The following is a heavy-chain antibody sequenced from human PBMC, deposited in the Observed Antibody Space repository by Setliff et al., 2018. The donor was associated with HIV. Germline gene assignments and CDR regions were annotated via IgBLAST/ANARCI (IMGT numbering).Heavy chain of an antibody. D-gene: IGHD2-15*01. CDR1: GFAFSTFD. Sequence: GSLRLSCVASGFAFSTFDMNWVRQTPGKGLEWVAAVGVDSDATYYADSVRGRFAVSRDDFQNTLYLQMSALRVEDTAIYYCAKDGISGGAYPPYYFDYWGHGTLVTVSS. V-gene: IGHV3-23*01. CDR3: AKDGISGGAYPPYYFDY. J-gene: IGHJ4*01. CDR2: VGVDSDAT.